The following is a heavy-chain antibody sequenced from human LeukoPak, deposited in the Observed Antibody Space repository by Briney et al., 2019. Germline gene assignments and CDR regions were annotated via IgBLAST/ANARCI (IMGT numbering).Heavy chain of an antibody. CDR1: GGSISSSNW. CDR3: ARGGSSGYDGTNWFDP. J-gene: IGHJ5*02. CDR2: IYHSGST. D-gene: IGHD3-22*01. Sequence: SESLSLTCAVSGGSISSSNWWSWVRQPPGKGLEWIGEIYHSGSTNYNPSLKSRVTISVDKSKNQFSLKLSSVTAADTAVYYCARGGSSGYDGTNWFDPWGQGTLVTVSS. V-gene: IGHV4-4*02.